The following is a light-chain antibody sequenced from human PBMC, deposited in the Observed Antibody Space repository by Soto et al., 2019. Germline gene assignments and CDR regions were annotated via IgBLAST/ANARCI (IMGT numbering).Light chain of an antibody. CDR3: QQYGSSPGT. V-gene: IGKV3-20*01. J-gene: IGKJ1*01. CDR1: QSVTTN. Sequence: EVVMTQSPATLSVSPGERVTFSCRASQSVTTNLAWYQHKPGQSPRLLISDASTGASGIPPRFSGSGSGTDFTLTISRLEPEDFAVYYCQQYGSSPGTFGQGTKVEIK. CDR2: DAS.